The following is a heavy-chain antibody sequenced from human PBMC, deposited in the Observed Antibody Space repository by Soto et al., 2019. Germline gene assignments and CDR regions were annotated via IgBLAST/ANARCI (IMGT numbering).Heavy chain of an antibody. Sequence: ASVKVSCKVSGYTLTELSMHWVRQAPGKGLEWMGGFDPEDGETIYAQKFQGRVTMTEDTSTDTAYMELSSLRSDDTAVYYCASTRPDYYDSSAPNFWGQGTLVTVSS. CDR1: GYTLTELS. J-gene: IGHJ4*02. CDR2: FDPEDGET. D-gene: IGHD3-22*01. CDR3: ASTRPDYYDSSAPNF. V-gene: IGHV1-24*01.